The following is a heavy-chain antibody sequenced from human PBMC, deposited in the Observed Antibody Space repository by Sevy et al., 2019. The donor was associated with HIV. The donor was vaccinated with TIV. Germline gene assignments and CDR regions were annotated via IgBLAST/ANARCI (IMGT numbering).Heavy chain of an antibody. D-gene: IGHD3-10*01. CDR1: GGSISSYY. CDR3: ARDREDGSGSYYTDPRKPRTHNWFDP. V-gene: IGHV4-59*01. Sequence: SETLSLTCTVSGGSISSYYWSWIRQPPGKGLEWIGYIYYSGSTNYNPSLKSRVTISVDTSKNQSSLKLSPVTAADTAGYYGARDREDGSGSYYTDPRKPRTHNWFDPWGQGTLVTVSS. CDR2: IYYSGST. J-gene: IGHJ5*02.